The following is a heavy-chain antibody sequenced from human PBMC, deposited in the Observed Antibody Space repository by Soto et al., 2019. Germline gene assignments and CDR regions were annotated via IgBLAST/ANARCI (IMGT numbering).Heavy chain of an antibody. CDR2: IWYDGSNK. J-gene: IGHJ4*02. V-gene: IGHV3-33*01. CDR3: ARIWNHGTTEPPIDY. D-gene: IGHD1-1*01. Sequence: PGGSLRLSCAASGFTFSIYGMHWVRQAPGKGLEWVAVIWYDGSNKYYADSVTGRFTISRDNSKNTLYLQMNSLRAEDTAVYYCARIWNHGTTEPPIDYWGQATLVTVSS. CDR1: GFTFSIYG.